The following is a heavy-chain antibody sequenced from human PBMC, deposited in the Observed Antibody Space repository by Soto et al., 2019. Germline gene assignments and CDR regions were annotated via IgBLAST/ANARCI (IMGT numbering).Heavy chain of an antibody. CDR1: CGSISSGNW. CDR3: ARVSGSYYYGMYV. D-gene: IGHD1-26*01. V-gene: IGHV4-4*02. Sequence: PSETLSLTCAVSCGSISSGNWWSWVRQPPGKGLEWIGEIYHSGSTNYNPSLKSRVTISVDKSKNQFSLKLSSVTAADTAVYYCARVSGSYYYGMYVWGQGITVTVSS. CDR2: IYHSGST. J-gene: IGHJ6*02.